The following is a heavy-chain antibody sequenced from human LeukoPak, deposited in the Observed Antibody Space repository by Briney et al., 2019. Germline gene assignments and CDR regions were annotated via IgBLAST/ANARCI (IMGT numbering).Heavy chain of an antibody. CDR2: IYHSGST. D-gene: IGHD5-12*01. V-gene: IGHV4-38-2*01. CDR3: ARAGEGGYSGYDYYYHYYMDV. J-gene: IGHJ6*03. Sequence: SETLPLTCAVSGYSISSGYYWGWIRQPPGKGLEWIGNIYHSGSTYYNPSLKSRVTISVDTSKNQFSLKLSSVTAADTAMYYCARAGEGGYSGYDYYYHYYMDVWGKGTTVTVSS. CDR1: GYSISSGYY.